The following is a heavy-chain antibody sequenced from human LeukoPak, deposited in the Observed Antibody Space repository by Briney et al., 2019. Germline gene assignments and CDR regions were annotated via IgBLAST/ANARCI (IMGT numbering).Heavy chain of an antibody. V-gene: IGHV1-24*01. CDR2: FDPEDGET. D-gene: IGHD3-10*01. CDR1: GYTLSELS. Sequence: ATVKVSCKVSGYTLSELSMHWVRQAPGKGLEWMGDFDPEDGETIYAQKFQGRVTMTEDTSTDTAYMELSSLRSEDTAVYYCATGSGSGSFEYLDYWGQGTLVTVSS. CDR3: ATGSGSGSFEYLDY. J-gene: IGHJ4*02.